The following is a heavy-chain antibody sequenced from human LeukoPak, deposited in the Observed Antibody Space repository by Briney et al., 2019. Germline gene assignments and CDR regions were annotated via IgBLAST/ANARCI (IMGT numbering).Heavy chain of an antibody. CDR2: IIPILGIA. CDR1: GGTFSSYA. J-gene: IGHJ3*02. D-gene: IGHD3-10*01. CDR3: ARGWRYYGSGSYYDSAFDI. Sequence: SVKVSCKASGGTFSSYAISWVRQAPGQGLEWMGRIIPILGIANYAQKFQGRVTITADKSTSTAYMELSSLRSEDTAVYYCARGWRYYGSGSYYDSAFDIWGQGTMVTVSS. V-gene: IGHV1-69*04.